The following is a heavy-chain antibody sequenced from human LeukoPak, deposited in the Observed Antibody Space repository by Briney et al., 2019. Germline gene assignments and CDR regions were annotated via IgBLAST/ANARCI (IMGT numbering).Heavy chain of an antibody. Sequence: PSGTLSLTCAVSGGSVSSSKWWIWVRQPPGKGLEWIGEISHSGSTNYNPSLKSRVTIYVDKSKNQFSLKVFSVTAADTAVYYCARGLTSGRHFDWLPESYYYYYYMDVWGKGTTVTVSS. D-gene: IGHD3-9*01. J-gene: IGHJ6*03. V-gene: IGHV4-4*02. CDR1: GGSVSSSKW. CDR3: ARGLTSGRHFDWLPESYYYYYYMDV. CDR2: ISHSGST.